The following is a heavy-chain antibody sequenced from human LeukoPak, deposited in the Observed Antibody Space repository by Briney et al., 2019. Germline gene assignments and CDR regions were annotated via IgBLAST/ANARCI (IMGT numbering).Heavy chain of an antibody. CDR2: IHYSGST. D-gene: IGHD3-10*01. CDR3: ARLRGITLYYYYYMDV. Sequence: PSETPSLTCTVSGGSISSYYWSWIRQPPGKGLEWIGYIHYSGSTNYNPSLKSRVTISVDTSKNQFSLKLSSVTAADTAVYYCARLRGITLYYYYYMDVWGKGTTVTISS. J-gene: IGHJ6*03. V-gene: IGHV4-59*12. CDR1: GGSISSYY.